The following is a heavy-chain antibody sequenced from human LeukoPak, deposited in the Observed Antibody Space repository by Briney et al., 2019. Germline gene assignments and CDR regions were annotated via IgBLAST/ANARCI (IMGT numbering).Heavy chain of an antibody. CDR3: AREVASPSYYYYHYMDV. D-gene: IGHD5-12*01. J-gene: IGHJ6*03. CDR1: GDSISSSSYY. V-gene: IGHV4-39*02. Sequence: SETLSLTCTVSGDSISSSSYYWGWIRQPPGKRLEWIGTIYYSGSAYYYPSLKSRVTISVDTSKNQLSLKLSSVTAADTAVYYCAREVASPSYYYYHYMDVWGKGTTVTISS. CDR2: IYYSGSA.